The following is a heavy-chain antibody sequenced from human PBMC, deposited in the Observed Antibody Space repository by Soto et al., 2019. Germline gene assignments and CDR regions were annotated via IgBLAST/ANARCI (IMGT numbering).Heavy chain of an antibody. CDR1: GFTFSTHA. D-gene: IGHD3-16*01. Sequence: EVQLVESGGGLVQPGGSLRLSCAVSGFTFSTHAMNWVRQAPGKGLEWVAYIHGTRSIIYYADSVKGRFTISRDNAKNSLFLQMDSLRDEDTAVYYCSRDARNADYDYWGQGTLVTVSS. V-gene: IGHV3-48*02. J-gene: IGHJ4*02. CDR2: IHGTRSII. CDR3: SRDARNADYDY.